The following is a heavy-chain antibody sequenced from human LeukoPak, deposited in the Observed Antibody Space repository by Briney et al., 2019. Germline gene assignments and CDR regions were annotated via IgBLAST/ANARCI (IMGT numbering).Heavy chain of an antibody. CDR1: GFTFSSYG. J-gene: IGHJ4*02. Sequence: GGSLRLSCAASGFTFSSYGMHWVRQAPGKGLEWVAVIWYDGSNKYYADSVKGRFTISRDNSKNTLYLQMNSLRAEDTAVYYCARGKYSSSSAVDYWGQGTLDTVSS. V-gene: IGHV3-33*01. CDR3: ARGKYSSSSAVDY. CDR2: IWYDGSNK. D-gene: IGHD6-6*01.